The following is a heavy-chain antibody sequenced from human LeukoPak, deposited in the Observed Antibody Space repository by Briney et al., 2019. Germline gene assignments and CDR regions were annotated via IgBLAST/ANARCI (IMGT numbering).Heavy chain of an antibody. CDR3: AKALSAAGTGWYFDY. CDR2: ISYDGSNK. D-gene: IGHD6-13*01. CDR1: GFTFSSYA. Sequence: GGSLRLSCAASGFTFSSYAMHWVRQAPGKGLEWVAVISYDGSNKYYADSVKGRFTISRDNSKNTLYLQMNSLRAEDTAVYYCAKALSAAGTGWYFDYWGQGTLVTVSS. V-gene: IGHV3-30-3*01. J-gene: IGHJ4*02.